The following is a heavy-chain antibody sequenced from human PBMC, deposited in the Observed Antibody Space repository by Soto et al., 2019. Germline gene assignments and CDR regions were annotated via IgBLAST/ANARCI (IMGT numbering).Heavy chain of an antibody. Sequence: YCPTLVNPTQTLTLTCTFSGFSLSSKGMRVSWIRQPPGKALEWLARIDWDDDKFYSPSLRTRLAISKGTSKNQVVLTMTNVDPMDTATYYCARSPGGFTVATYFFDYWGQGTLVTVSS. CDR2: IDWDDDK. D-gene: IGHD3-16*01. V-gene: IGHV2-70*04. CDR1: GFSLSSKGMR. CDR3: ARSPGGFTVATYFFDY. J-gene: IGHJ4*02.